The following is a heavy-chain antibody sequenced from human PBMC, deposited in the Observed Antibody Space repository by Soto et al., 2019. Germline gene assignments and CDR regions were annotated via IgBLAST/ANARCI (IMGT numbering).Heavy chain of an antibody. V-gene: IGHV3-48*01. CDR2: ISSSSSTI. J-gene: IGHJ4*02. D-gene: IGHD6-13*01. Sequence: GGSLRLSCAASGFTFSSYSMNWVRQAPGKGLEWVSYISSSSSTIYYADSVKGRFTISRDNAKNTLYLQMNTLRAEDTAIYDCAKVSSSWYAGFFDLWGQGTLVTVSS. CDR3: AKVSSSWYAGFFDL. CDR1: GFTFSSYS.